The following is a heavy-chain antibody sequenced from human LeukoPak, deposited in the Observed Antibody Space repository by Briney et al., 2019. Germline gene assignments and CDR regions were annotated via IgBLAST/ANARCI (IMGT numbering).Heavy chain of an antibody. D-gene: IGHD3-22*01. Sequence: SETLSLTCTVSGGSISSSSYYWGWIRQPPGKGLEWIGSIYHSGSTNYNPSLKSRVTISVDKSKNQFSLKLSSVTAADTAVYYCARVVVVTKYAFDIWGQGTMVTVSS. CDR2: IYHSGST. CDR3: ARVVVVTKYAFDI. V-gene: IGHV4-39*07. J-gene: IGHJ3*02. CDR1: GGSISSSSYY.